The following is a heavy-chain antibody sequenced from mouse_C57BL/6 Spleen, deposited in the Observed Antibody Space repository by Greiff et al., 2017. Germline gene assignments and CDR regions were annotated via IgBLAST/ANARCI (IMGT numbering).Heavy chain of an antibody. D-gene: IGHD1-1*01. J-gene: IGHJ1*03. CDR2: IDPSDSYT. CDR1: GYTFTSYW. Sequence: QVQLQQPGAELVRPGTSVKLSCKASGYTFTSYWMHWVKQRPGQGLEWIGVIDPSDSYTNYNQKFKGKATLTVDTSSSTSYMQISSLTSEDSAVYYCAREALSYYYGSSPLGYFDVWGTGTTVTVSS. CDR3: AREALSYYYGSSPLGYFDV. V-gene: IGHV1-59*01.